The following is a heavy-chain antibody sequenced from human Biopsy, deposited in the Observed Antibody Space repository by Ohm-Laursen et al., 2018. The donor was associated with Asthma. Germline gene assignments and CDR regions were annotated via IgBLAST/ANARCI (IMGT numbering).Heavy chain of an antibody. CDR2: IYHSGST. CDR1: GGSISSGGYS. V-gene: IGHV4-30-2*01. CDR3: ARVKDGYNFDY. Sequence: LSLTCTVSGGSISSGGYSWSWIRQPPGKGLEWIGYIYHSGSTYYNPSLKSRVTISVDRSKNQFSLKPSSVTAADTAVYYCARVKDGYNFDYWGQGTLVTVSS. J-gene: IGHJ4*02. D-gene: IGHD5-24*01.